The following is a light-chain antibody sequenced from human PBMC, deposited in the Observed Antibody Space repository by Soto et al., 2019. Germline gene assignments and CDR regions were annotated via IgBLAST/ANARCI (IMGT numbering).Light chain of an antibody. CDR1: QSVSRK. V-gene: IGKV3-15*01. J-gene: IGKJ2*01. Sequence: EIVMTQSPATLSVSPGERATLSCRASQSVSRKLAWYQQKPGQAPRLLIYGASSRVTGIPARLSGSGSGTEFTLTISSLQSEDFAVYYCQQYQNWPYTFGQGSELEI. CDR3: QQYQNWPYT. CDR2: GAS.